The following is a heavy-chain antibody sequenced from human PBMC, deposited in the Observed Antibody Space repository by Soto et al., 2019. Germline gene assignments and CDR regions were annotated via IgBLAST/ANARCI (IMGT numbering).Heavy chain of an antibody. J-gene: IGHJ4*02. CDR3: ARELYRYGSHGYDC. V-gene: IGHV3-23*01. D-gene: IGHD5-18*01. CDR2: TAGSGDRA. CDR1: GFTFSSHA. Sequence: PGGSLRLSCAASGFTFSSHAMSWVRQAPGKGLEWVSGTAGSGDRAFYAVSVNGRFTISRDNSKNTLYLQMNSLRAGDTALYFCARELYRYGSHGYDCWGQGTLVTVSS.